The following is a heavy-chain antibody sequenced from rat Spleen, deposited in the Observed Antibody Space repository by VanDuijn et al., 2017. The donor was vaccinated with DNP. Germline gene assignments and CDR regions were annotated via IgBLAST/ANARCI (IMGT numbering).Heavy chain of an antibody. J-gene: IGHJ2*01. D-gene: IGHD1-2*01. CDR2: ISYNGGSS. CDR3: ASWAPIAPISTSNY. V-gene: IGHV5-20*01. Sequence: EVQLVESGGGLVQPGRSLKLSCAASGFTFSDYYMAWVRQAPTKGLEWVAYISYNGGSSYYPDSVKGRFTISRDNAENTVYLQMSSLRSEDTATYYCASWAPIAPISTSNYWGQGVMVTVSS. CDR1: GFTFSDYY.